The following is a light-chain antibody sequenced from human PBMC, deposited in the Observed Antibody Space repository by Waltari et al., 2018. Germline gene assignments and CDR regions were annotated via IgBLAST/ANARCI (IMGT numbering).Light chain of an antibody. CDR2: DAS. J-gene: IGKJ2*01. CDR1: QSVSSY. CDR3: QQRSNWPYT. V-gene: IGKV3-11*01. Sequence: EIVLTQSPATLSLCLGERANLSCRSSQSVSSYLAWYQQKPGQAPRLLIYDASNRATGIPARFSGSVSGTDFTLTISSLEPEDFAVYYCQQRSNWPYTFGQGTKLEIK.